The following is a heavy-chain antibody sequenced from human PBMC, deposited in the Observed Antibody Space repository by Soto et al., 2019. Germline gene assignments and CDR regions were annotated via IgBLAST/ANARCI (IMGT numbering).Heavy chain of an antibody. J-gene: IGHJ4*02. D-gene: IGHD6-19*01. V-gene: IGHV4-59*01. Sequence: SETLSLTCSVSGGSISGSYWSWIRQSPGKGLEWLGYVYYTGSTNYSPSLRSRVSISVDTSRNEFSLRLSSVTAADTAVYFCARSVAVPGAHIDYWGQGTQVTVSS. CDR1: GGSISGSY. CDR2: VYYTGST. CDR3: ARSVAVPGAHIDY.